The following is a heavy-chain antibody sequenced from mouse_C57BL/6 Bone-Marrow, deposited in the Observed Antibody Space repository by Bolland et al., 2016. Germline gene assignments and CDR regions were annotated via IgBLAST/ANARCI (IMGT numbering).Heavy chain of an antibody. CDR2: YI. J-gene: IGHJ3*01. D-gene: IGHD1-1*01. V-gene: IGHV5-9-1*02. Sequence: YIYYADTVKGRFTISRDSARNTLYLQMSSLKSEDTAMYYCTREGYYYGSSYWFAYWGQGTLV. CDR3: TREGYYYGSSYWFAY.